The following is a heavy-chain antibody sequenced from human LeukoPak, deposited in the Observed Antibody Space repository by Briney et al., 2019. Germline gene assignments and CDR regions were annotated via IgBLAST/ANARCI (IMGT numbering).Heavy chain of an antibody. CDR1: GFTVSSNY. Sequence: GGSLRLSCAASGFTVSSNYMSWVRQAPGKGLEWVSVIYSGGSTYYADSVKGRFTISRDNSKNTLYLQMNSLRAEDTAVYYCARYRDDWNDDLFDYWAQGTLVTVSS. CDR2: IYSGGST. CDR3: ARYRDDWNDDLFDY. J-gene: IGHJ4*02. D-gene: IGHD1-1*01. V-gene: IGHV3-53*01.